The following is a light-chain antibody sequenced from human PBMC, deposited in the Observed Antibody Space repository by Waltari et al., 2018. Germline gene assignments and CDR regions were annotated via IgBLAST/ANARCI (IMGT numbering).Light chain of an antibody. CDR1: QRVSSN. CDR2: GAS. V-gene: IGKV3-15*01. J-gene: IGKJ1*01. CDR3: QQYNDWPRT. Sequence: EIVMTQSPATLSVSPGERATLSCRASQRVSSNLAWYQQKPGPSPRLLIYGASTRATGIAARFSGSGSGTEFTLTISSLQSEDFALYYCQQYNDWPRTFGQGTKVEI.